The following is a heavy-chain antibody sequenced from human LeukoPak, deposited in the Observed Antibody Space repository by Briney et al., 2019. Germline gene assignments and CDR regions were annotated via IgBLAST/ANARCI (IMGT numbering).Heavy chain of an antibody. V-gene: IGHV1-24*01. J-gene: IGHJ5*02. CDR2: FDPEDGET. CDR3: ATDGYYYGSGSSNWFDP. D-gene: IGHD3-10*01. Sequence: ASVKVSRKVSVYTLTELSMHWVRQAPGKGLEWVGGFDPEDGETIYAQKFQGRVTMTEDTSTNTAYMELSSLRSEDTAVYYCATDGYYYGSGSSNWFDPWGQGTLVTVSS. CDR1: VYTLTELS.